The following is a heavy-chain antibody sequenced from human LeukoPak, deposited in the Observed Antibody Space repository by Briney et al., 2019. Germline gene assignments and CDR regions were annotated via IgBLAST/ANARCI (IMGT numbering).Heavy chain of an antibody. CDR2: INPNSGGT. V-gene: IGHV1-2*02. D-gene: IGHD3-10*01. CDR1: GYTFTGYY. Sequence: SVKVSCKASGYTFTGYYMHWVRQAPGQGLEWMGWINPNSGGTNYAQKFQGRVTMTRDTSISTAYMELSRLRSDDTAVYYCARARLLWFGELDSPYYFDYWGQGTLVTVSS. J-gene: IGHJ4*02. CDR3: ARARLLWFGELDSPYYFDY.